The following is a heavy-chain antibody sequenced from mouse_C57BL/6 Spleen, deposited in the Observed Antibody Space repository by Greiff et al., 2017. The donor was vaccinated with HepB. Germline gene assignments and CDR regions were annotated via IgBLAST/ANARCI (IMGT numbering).Heavy chain of an antibody. CDR1: GYTFTTYP. J-gene: IGHJ3*01. CDR3: ARALYDGYAAWFAY. D-gene: IGHD2-3*01. V-gene: IGHV1-47*01. Sequence: LVESGAELVKPGASVKMSCKASGYTFTTYPIEWMKQNHGKSLEWIGNFHPYNDDTKYNEKFKGKATLTVEKSSSTVYLELSRLTSDDSAVYYCARALYDGYAAWFAYWGQGTLVTVSA. CDR2: FHPYNDDT.